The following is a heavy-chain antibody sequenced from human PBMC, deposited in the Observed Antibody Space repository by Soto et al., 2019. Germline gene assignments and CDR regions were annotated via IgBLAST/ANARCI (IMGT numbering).Heavy chain of an antibody. CDR3: AKGRTGTVMDY. J-gene: IGHJ4*02. D-gene: IGHD6-13*01. V-gene: IGHV3-23*01. Sequence: GGSLRPSRAAFGFTFSRYAMSWVRQAPGKGLEWVSAISGSGGSTYYADSVKGRFTISRDNSKNTLYLQMNSLRAEDTAVYYCAKGRTGTVMDYWGQGTLVTVSS. CDR2: ISGSGGST. CDR1: GFTFSRYA.